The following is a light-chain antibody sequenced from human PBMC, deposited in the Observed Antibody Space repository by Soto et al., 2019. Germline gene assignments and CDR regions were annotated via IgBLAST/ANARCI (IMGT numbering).Light chain of an antibody. Sequence: EIVLTQSPATLSLSPGERATLSCRASQSVSTYLAWYQQNPGQAPRLLIYDASNRATGIPARFSGSVSGTDFTLTISSLEPEDFAVYYCQHRSNWPRTFGQGTKLEIK. CDR1: QSVSTY. CDR3: QHRSNWPRT. V-gene: IGKV3-11*01. J-gene: IGKJ2*01. CDR2: DAS.